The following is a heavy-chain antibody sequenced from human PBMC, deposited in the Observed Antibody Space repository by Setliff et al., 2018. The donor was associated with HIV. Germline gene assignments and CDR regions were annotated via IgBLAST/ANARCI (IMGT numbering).Heavy chain of an antibody. J-gene: IGHJ4*02. CDR1: GGSISSHY. Sequence: SETLSLTCTVSGGSISSHYWTWIRQPPGEGLEWIATVYYTGSTNYNPSLKSRVTISIDTSKTQFSLKLSSVTAADTAVFYCARLTTTYYYDSSAYYHPVWGQGTLVTVSS. D-gene: IGHD3-22*01. CDR3: ARLTTTYYYDSSAYYHPV. CDR2: VYYTGST. V-gene: IGHV4-59*11.